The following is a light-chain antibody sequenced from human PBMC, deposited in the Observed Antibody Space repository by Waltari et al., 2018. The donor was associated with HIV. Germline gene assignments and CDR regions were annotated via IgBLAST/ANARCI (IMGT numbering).Light chain of an antibody. J-gene: IGKJ1*01. Sequence: DIQMTQSPSSLSASVGDRVTITCRASQNISSYLSWYQQKPEKAPKVLIYAASSLQSGVPSRFSGSGSGTDFNISISSLQLEDFATYYCQQSYSTPRTFGQGTKVEIK. CDR3: QQSYSTPRT. V-gene: IGKV1-39*01. CDR2: AAS. CDR1: QNISSY.